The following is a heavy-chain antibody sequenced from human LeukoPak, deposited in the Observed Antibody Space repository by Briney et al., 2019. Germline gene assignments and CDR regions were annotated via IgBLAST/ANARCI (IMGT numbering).Heavy chain of an antibody. CDR2: INPNSGGT. CDR3: ARTGCSSTSCYYGDY. J-gene: IGHJ4*02. Sequence: ASVKVSCKASGYTFAGYYMHWVRQAPGQGLEWMGWINPNSGGTNYAQKFQGRVTMTRDTSISTVYMELSRLRSDDTAVYYCARTGCSSTSCYYGDYWGQGTLVTVSS. V-gene: IGHV1-2*02. CDR1: GYTFAGYY. D-gene: IGHD2-2*01.